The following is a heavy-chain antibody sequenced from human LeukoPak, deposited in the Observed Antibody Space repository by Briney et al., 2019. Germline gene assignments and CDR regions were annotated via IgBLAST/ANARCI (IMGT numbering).Heavy chain of an antibody. V-gene: IGHV3-23*01. Sequence: TGGSLRLSCGASGLTVSSYAMTWVRQAPGKGLEWVSTIIGSAANTYYADSVKGRFTISRDYSKNTVYLQMNSLRAEDTAVYSCAKARYYFDYWGQGTLVTVSS. CDR3: AKARYYFDY. CDR1: GLTVSSYA. J-gene: IGHJ4*02. CDR2: IIGSAANT.